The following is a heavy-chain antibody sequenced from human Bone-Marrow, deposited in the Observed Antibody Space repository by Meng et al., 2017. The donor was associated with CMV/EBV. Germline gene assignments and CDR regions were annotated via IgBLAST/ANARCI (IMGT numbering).Heavy chain of an antibody. J-gene: IGHJ6*02. CDR1: GFTFSSYW. CDR3: ARGPLYSISSGTYYFGMDV. D-gene: IGHD6-6*01. V-gene: IGHV3-7*01. Sequence: GESLKISCAASGFTFSSYWMSWVRQAPGKGLEWVANIKQDGSEKYYVDSVKGRFTISRDNAKNSLYLQMNSLRAEDTAAYYCARGPLYSISSGTYYFGMDVWGQGTTVTVSS. CDR2: IKQDGSEK.